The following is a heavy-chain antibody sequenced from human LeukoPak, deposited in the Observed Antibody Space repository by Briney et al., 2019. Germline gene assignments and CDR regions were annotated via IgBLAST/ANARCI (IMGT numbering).Heavy chain of an antibody. CDR3: ARGGNNWGY. CDR1: GGSISSYY. Sequence: SETLSLTCTVSGGSISSYYWSWIRQPPGKGLEWIGYIYYSGSTNYNPSLKSRVTISVDTSKNQFSLKLSSVTAADTAEYYCARGGNNWGYWGQGTLVTVSS. D-gene: IGHD5-24*01. CDR2: IYYSGST. V-gene: IGHV4-59*01. J-gene: IGHJ4*02.